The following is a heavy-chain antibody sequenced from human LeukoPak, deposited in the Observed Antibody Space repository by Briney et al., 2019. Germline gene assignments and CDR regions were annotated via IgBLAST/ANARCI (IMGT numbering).Heavy chain of an antibody. V-gene: IGHV3-23*01. CDR1: GFTFSSYA. Sequence: PGGSLRLSCAASGFTFSSYAMSWVRQAPGKGLEWVSAISGSGGSTYYADSVKGRFTISRDNAENSLYLQMNSLRDEDTAVYYCARDRGVTTRPRGYFDSWGQGTLVTVSS. J-gene: IGHJ4*02. CDR3: ARDRGVTTRPRGYFDS. D-gene: IGHD1-1*01. CDR2: ISGSGGST.